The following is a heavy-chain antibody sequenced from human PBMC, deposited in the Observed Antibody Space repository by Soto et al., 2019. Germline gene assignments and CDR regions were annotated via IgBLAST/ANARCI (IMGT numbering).Heavy chain of an antibody. J-gene: IGHJ4*02. CDR1: GGTFSSYA. V-gene: IGHV1-69*06. D-gene: IGHD2-21*01. Sequence: ASVKVSCKASGGTFSSYAISWVRQAPGQGLEWMGGIIPIFGTANYAQKFQGRVAITADKSTSTAYMELSSLRSEDTAVYCCARGLTDGRSPSDYWGQGTLVTVSS. CDR2: IIPIFGTA. CDR3: ARGLTDGRSPSDY.